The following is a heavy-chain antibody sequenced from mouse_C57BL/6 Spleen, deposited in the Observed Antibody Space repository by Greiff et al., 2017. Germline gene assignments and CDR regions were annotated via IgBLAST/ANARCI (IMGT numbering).Heavy chain of an antibody. CDR1: GFTFSSYT. V-gene: IGHV5-9*01. J-gene: IGHJ1*03. CDR3: ARHGDGNYRYFDV. D-gene: IGHD2-1*01. Sequence: EVKLMESGGGLVKPGGSLKLSCAASGFTFSSYTMSWVRQTPEKRLAWVATISGGGGNTSYPDSVQGRFTISSDHAKNTLYLQMSSLRSEDTALYYCARHGDGNYRYFDVWGTGTTVTVSS. CDR2: ISGGGGNT.